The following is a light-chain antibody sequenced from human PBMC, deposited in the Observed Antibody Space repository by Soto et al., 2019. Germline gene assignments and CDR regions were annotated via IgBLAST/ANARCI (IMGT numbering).Light chain of an antibody. J-gene: IGKJ3*01. CDR3: QQYNNWPFT. V-gene: IGKV3-15*01. Sequence: EIVMTQSPATLSVSPGERATLSCRASQSISSNLAWYQQKPGQAPRLLIYGASTRATGIPATFSGSGSGTEFTLTISSLQSEDFAVYYCQQYNNWPFTFGRGTKVDIK. CDR2: GAS. CDR1: QSISSN.